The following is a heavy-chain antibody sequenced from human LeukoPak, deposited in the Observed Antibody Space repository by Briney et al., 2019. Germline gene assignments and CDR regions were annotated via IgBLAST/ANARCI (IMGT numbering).Heavy chain of an antibody. J-gene: IGHJ5*02. CDR1: GYTFTGYY. D-gene: IGHD3-3*01. CDR3: ARGWIFGVVRGPFDP. V-gene: IGHV1-2*02. Sequence: ASVKVSCKASGYTFTGYYIHWVRQAPGQGLEWMGWINPNSGGTNYAQKFQGRVTMTRDTSISTAYMELSRLRSDDTAVYYCARGWIFGVVRGPFDPWGQGTLVTVSS. CDR2: INPNSGGT.